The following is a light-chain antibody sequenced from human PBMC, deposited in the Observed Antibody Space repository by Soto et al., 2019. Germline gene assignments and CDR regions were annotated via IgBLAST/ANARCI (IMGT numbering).Light chain of an antibody. Sequence: QSVLTQPPSVSGAPGQRVTISCTGSSSNIGAGYDVHWYQQLPGTAPKLLIYGNSNRPSGVPDRFSGSKSGTSASLAITGLQVEDEADYYCQSYDSSRSGSRVFGTGTKLTVL. CDR2: GNS. CDR1: SSNIGAGYD. V-gene: IGLV1-40*01. CDR3: QSYDSSRSGSRV. J-gene: IGLJ1*01.